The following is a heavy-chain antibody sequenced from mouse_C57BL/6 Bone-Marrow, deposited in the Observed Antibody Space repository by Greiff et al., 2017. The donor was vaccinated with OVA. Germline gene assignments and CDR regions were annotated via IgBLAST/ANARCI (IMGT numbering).Heavy chain of an antibody. CDR3: ARSYYGNYVDYAMDY. CDR1: GYTFTDYN. Sequence: EVQLQQSGPELVKPGASVKIPCKASGYTFTDYNMDWVKQSHGKSLEWIGDINPNNGGTIYNQKFKGKATLTVDKSSSTAYMELRSLTSEDTAVYYCARSYYGNYVDYAMDYWGQGTSVTVSS. V-gene: IGHV1-18*01. D-gene: IGHD2-1*01. CDR2: INPNNGGT. J-gene: IGHJ4*01.